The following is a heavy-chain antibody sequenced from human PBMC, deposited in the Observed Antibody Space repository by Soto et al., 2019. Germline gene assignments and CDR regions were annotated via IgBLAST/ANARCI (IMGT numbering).Heavy chain of an antibody. D-gene: IGHD6-19*01. CDR2: IYYSGST. Sequence: SETLSLTCTVSGGSISSYYWSWIRQPPGKGLEWIGYIYYSGSTNYNPSLKSRVTISVDTSKNQFSLKLSSVTAADTAVYYCARGEGDAGAYSSGWYRTADYYGMDVWGQGTTVTVSS. CDR3: ARGEGDAGAYSSGWYRTADYYGMDV. CDR1: GGSISSYY. J-gene: IGHJ6*02. V-gene: IGHV4-59*01.